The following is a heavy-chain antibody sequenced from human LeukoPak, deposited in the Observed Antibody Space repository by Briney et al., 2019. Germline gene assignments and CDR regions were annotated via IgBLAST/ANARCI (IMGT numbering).Heavy chain of an antibody. CDR2: ISSSSSYT. CDR1: GFTFSSYS. J-gene: IGHJ4*02. D-gene: IGHD2-21*02. Sequence: PGGSLRPSCAASGFTFSSYSMNWVRQAPGKGLEWVSSISSSSSYTYYADSVKGRFTISRDNAKNSLYLQMSSLSAEDTAVYYCARGCGGDCYPFRDYWGQGTLVTVSS. V-gene: IGHV3-21*06. CDR3: ARGCGGDCYPFRDY.